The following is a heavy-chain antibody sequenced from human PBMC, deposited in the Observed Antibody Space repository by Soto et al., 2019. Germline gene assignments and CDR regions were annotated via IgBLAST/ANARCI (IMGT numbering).Heavy chain of an antibody. CDR2: INAGNGNT. D-gene: IGHD3-9*01. Sequence: APVKLSCKASGYTYTSYAMHWLRQAPQQRLEWIGWINAGNGNTKSSKKFQGRVTITRDTSASKAYMELRSLRSEDTAVYYCARNLMDYDILGGYYMGYFFDYWGKGTLVTV. CDR1: GYTYTSYA. CDR3: ARNLMDYDILGGYYMGYFFDY. J-gene: IGHJ4*02. V-gene: IGHV1-3*01.